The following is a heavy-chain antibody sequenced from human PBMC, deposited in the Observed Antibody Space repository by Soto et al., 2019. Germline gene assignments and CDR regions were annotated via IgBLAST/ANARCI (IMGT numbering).Heavy chain of an antibody. CDR2: IYYSGST. Sequence: QVRLQESGPGLVKPSQTLSLTCTVSGGSISSGGYYWSWIRQHPGKGLEWIGYIYYSGSTYYNPSLKSRVTISVDTSKNQFSLKLSSVTAADTAVYYCARQKVGDYGVDYWGQGTLVTVSS. D-gene: IGHD4-17*01. J-gene: IGHJ4*02. CDR3: ARQKVGDYGVDY. CDR1: GGSISSGGYY. V-gene: IGHV4-31*03.